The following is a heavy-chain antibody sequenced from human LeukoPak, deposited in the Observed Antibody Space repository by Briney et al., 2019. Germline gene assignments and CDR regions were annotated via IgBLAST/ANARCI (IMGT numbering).Heavy chain of an antibody. CDR2: IYYSGST. D-gene: IGHD6-13*01. J-gene: IGHJ6*03. Sequence: SETLSLTCAVYGGSISSYYWSWIRQPPGKGLEWIGYIYYSGSTNYNPSLKSRVTISVDTSRNQFSLKLSSVTAADTAVYYCARVPVYSSSWYGAYYYYYMDVWGKGTTVTVSS. V-gene: IGHV4-59*01. CDR3: ARVPVYSSSWYGAYYYYYMDV. CDR1: GGSISSYY.